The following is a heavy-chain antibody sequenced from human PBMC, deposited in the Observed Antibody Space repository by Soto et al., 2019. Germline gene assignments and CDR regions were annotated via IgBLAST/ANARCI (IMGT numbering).Heavy chain of an antibody. CDR2: IDPSDSYT. Sequence: HGESLKISCKGSGYSFTSYWIGWVRQKPGKGLEWMGRIDPSDSYTNYSPSFQGHVTISADKSISTAYLQWSSLKASDTAMYYCASHRKLELRGRDWFDPWGQGTLVTVSS. J-gene: IGHJ5*02. CDR3: ASHRKLELRGRDWFDP. V-gene: IGHV5-10-1*01. D-gene: IGHD1-7*01. CDR1: GYSFTSYW.